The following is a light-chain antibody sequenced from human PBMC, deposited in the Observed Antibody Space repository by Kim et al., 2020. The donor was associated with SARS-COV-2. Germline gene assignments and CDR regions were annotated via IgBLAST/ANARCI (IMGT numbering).Light chain of an antibody. CDR3: QQYNRWPYT. CDR1: QRVSTN. Sequence: SVSPGERDTLFCRASQRVSTNVAWYQQKPGQAPRLLIFGASPRATGVPARFSGSGSGTDFTLTIGGLQSEDFAVYFCQQYNRWPYTFGQGTKLEI. CDR2: GAS. V-gene: IGKV3-15*01. J-gene: IGKJ2*01.